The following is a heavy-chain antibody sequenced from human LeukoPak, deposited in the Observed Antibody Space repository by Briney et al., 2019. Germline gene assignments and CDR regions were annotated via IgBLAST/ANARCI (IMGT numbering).Heavy chain of an antibody. Sequence: SETLSPTCTVSGGSISSGSYYWSWIRQPAGKGLEWIGRIYTSGSTNYNPSLKSRVTISIDTSENQFSLKLTSVTAADTAVYFCAREVTVVQGVVTRWLDPWGQGTLVTVSS. V-gene: IGHV4-61*02. J-gene: IGHJ5*02. CDR2: IYTSGST. D-gene: IGHD3-10*01. CDR3: AREVTVVQGVVTRWLDP. CDR1: GGSISSGSYY.